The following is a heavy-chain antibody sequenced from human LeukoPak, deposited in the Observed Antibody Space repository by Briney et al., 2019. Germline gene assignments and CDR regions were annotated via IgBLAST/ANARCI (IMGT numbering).Heavy chain of an antibody. Sequence: SETLSLTCTVSGYSISSGHYWSWIRQPAGKGVEWTGRISTSGSTNYNPSLKSRVTMSVDTSKNQFSLKLSSVTAADTALYYCARGIWEMATIPYWYFDIWGRGTLVTVSS. V-gene: IGHV4-4*07. CDR1: GYSISSGHY. J-gene: IGHJ2*01. D-gene: IGHD5-24*01. CDR3: ARGIWEMATIPYWYFDI. CDR2: ISTSGST.